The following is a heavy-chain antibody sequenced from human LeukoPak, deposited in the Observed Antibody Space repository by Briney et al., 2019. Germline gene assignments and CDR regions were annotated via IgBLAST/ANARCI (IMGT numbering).Heavy chain of an antibody. D-gene: IGHD6-19*01. CDR3: ARSDRVAGTCFDY. CDR1: GFTFSSYA. Sequence: GGSLRLSCAASGFTFSSYAMHWVRQAPGKGLEWVAVISYDGSNKYYADSVKGRFTISRDNSKNTLYLQMNSLRAEDTAVYYRARSDRVAGTCFDYWGQGTLVTVSS. J-gene: IGHJ4*02. V-gene: IGHV3-30-3*01. CDR2: ISYDGSNK.